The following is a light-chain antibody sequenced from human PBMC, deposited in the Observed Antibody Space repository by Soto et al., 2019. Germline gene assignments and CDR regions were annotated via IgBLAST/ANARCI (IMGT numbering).Light chain of an antibody. CDR1: QSVSSTY. J-gene: IGKJ2*01. CDR2: GAS. Sequence: EIVLTQSPVTLSLSPGERAALSCRASQSVSSTYLAWYQQKPGQAPRLLIYGASSRATGIPDRFSGSGSGTDFTLTISRLETEDFAVYYCQQYGSSPQTFGQGSNLEIK. CDR3: QQYGSSPQT. V-gene: IGKV3-20*01.